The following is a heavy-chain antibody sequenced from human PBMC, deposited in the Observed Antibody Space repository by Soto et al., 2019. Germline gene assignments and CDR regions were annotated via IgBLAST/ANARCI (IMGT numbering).Heavy chain of an antibody. CDR2: IDPSDSYT. D-gene: IGHD5-18*01. J-gene: IGHJ6*02. CDR3: ARLPGGYSYADYYYYGMDV. V-gene: IGHV5-10-1*01. CDR1: GYSFTIYW. Sequence: PGESLKISCNGSGYSFTIYWISWVRQMPGKGLEWMGRIDPSDSYTNYSPSFQGHVTISADKSISTAYLQWSSLKASDTAMYYCARLPGGYSYADYYYYGMDVWGQGTTVTVSS.